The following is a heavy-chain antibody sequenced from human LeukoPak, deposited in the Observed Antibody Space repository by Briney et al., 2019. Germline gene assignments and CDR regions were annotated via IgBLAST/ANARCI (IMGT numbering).Heavy chain of an antibody. Sequence: GGSLRLSCAASGFTFSSYAMSWVRQAPGKGLEWVSAISGSGGSTYYADSVKGRFTISRVNSKNTLYLQMNSLRAEDTAVYYCASIVVVVAAPFDYWGQGTLVTVSS. J-gene: IGHJ4*02. V-gene: IGHV3-23*01. CDR1: GFTFSSYA. D-gene: IGHD2-15*01. CDR3: ASIVVVVAAPFDY. CDR2: ISGSGGST.